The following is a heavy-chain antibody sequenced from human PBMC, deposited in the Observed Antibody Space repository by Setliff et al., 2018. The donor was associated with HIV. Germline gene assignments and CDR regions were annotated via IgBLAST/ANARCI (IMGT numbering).Heavy chain of an antibody. Sequence: SETLSLTCAVYGGSFSDYYWSWIRQPPGKGLEWIGYVYYSGSTSYSPSLRGRVTMSVDPSKNQFSLKLNSVTAADTAIYYCARGNYDTSDYYTNFYYYYMDVWGKGTAVTVSS. CDR3: ARGNYDTSDYYTNFYYYYMDV. CDR1: GGSFSDYY. V-gene: IGHV4-59*01. D-gene: IGHD3-22*01. J-gene: IGHJ6*03. CDR2: VYYSGST.